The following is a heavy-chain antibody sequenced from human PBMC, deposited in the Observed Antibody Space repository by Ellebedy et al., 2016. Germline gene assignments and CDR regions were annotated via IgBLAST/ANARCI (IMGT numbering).Heavy chain of an antibody. Sequence: ASVKVSCKASGYTFTSYDINWVRQAPGQGLEWMGWINPNSGGTNYAQKFQGWVTMTRDTSISTAYMELSRLRSDDTAVYYCAASAPEYSSSIDYWGQGTLVTVSS. CDR3: AASAPEYSSSIDY. J-gene: IGHJ4*02. CDR1: GYTFTSYD. V-gene: IGHV1-2*04. CDR2: INPNSGGT. D-gene: IGHD6-6*01.